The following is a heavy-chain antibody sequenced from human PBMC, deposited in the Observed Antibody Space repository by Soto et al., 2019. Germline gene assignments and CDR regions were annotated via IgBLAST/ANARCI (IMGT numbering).Heavy chain of an antibody. J-gene: IGHJ4*02. CDR2: IYHNGNT. V-gene: IGHV4-30-2*01. D-gene: IGHD5-12*01. CDR3: ARRRIPSGYDDFFAF. Sequence: SETLSLTCAVSGGSISSGDNSWSWIRQPPGKGLEWIGYIYHNGNTYYNPSLNSRATVSVDRSKNQFSLRLTSVTAADTAVYFCARRRIPSGYDDFFAFWGQGILVTVSS. CDR1: GGSISSGDNS.